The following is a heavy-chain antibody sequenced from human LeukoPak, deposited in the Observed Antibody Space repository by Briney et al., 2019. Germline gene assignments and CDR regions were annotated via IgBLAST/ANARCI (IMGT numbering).Heavy chain of an antibody. CDR2: INSDGSST. J-gene: IGHJ6*03. CDR1: GFTFSSYW. D-gene: IGHD3-3*01. CDR3: ARDGVNYDFWSVTSHYYYMDV. V-gene: IGHV3-74*01. Sequence: PGGSLRLSCAASGFTFSSYWMHWVRQAPGKGLVWVSRINSDGSSTSYADSVKGRFTISRDNAKNTLYLQMNSLRAEDTAVYYCARDGVNYDFWSVTSHYYYMDVWGKGTTVTVSS.